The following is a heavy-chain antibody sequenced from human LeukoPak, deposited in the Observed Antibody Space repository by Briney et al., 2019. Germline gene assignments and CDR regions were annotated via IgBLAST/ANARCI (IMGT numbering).Heavy chain of an antibody. CDR3: AKGTGDMGYYFDY. V-gene: IGHV3-23*01. D-gene: IGHD7-27*01. CDR2: IRVTGNT. J-gene: IGHJ4*02. Sequence: GGSLRLSRAASGFTFSNYAMNWVRQAPGKGLEWVSGIRVTGNTYYADSVKGRFTISRDNSENTLYLQMSGLRAEDTAVYYCAKGTGDMGYYFDYWGQGTLVTVSS. CDR1: GFTFSNYA.